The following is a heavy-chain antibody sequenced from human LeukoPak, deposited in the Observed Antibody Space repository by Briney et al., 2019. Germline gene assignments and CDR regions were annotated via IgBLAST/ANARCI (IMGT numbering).Heavy chain of an antibody. CDR3: ARVRITLSLIDY. V-gene: IGHV1-2*02. Sequence: ASVKVSCKASGYTFTGYCMHWVRQAPGQGLEWMGWINPNSGGTNYAQKFQGRVTMTRDTSISTAYMELSRLRSDDTAVYYCARVRITLSLIDYWGQGTLVTVSS. J-gene: IGHJ4*02. CDR1: GYTFTGYC. CDR2: INPNSGGT. D-gene: IGHD3-16*01.